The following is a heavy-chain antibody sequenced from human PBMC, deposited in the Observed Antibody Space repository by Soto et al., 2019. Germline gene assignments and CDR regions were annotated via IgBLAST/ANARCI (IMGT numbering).Heavy chain of an antibody. CDR1: GGTFSSYA. CDR3: AFSGLTYYFDY. V-gene: IGHV1-69*01. Sequence: QVQLVQSGAEVKKPGSSVKVSCKASGGTFSSYAISWVRQAPGQGLEWMGGITPIFGTANYTQKFQGRVTITADEPTSTAYMELSSLRSEDTAVYYCAFSGLTYYFDYWGQGTLVTVSS. J-gene: IGHJ4*02. CDR2: ITPIFGTA. D-gene: IGHD1-26*01.